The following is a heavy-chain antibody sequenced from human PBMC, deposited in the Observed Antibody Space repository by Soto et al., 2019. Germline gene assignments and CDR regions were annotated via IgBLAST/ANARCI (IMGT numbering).Heavy chain of an antibody. Sequence: ESGGGVVQPGRSLRLSCAASGFTFSSYGMHWVRQAPGKGLEWVAVISYDGSNKYYADSVKGRFTISRDNSKNTLYLQMNSLRAEDTAVYYCAKGRGSSGWYYWFDPWGQGTLVTVSS. D-gene: IGHD6-19*01. J-gene: IGHJ5*02. CDR1: GFTFSSYG. V-gene: IGHV3-30*18. CDR2: ISYDGSNK. CDR3: AKGRGSSGWYYWFDP.